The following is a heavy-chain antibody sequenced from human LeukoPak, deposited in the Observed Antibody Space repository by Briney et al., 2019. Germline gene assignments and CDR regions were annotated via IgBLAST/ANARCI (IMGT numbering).Heavy chain of an antibody. CDR3: AKDWGRTFDY. V-gene: IGHV3-43*02. J-gene: IGHJ4*02. D-gene: IGHD3-16*01. CDR2: ISGDGGWT. Sequence: GGSLRLSCAASGFTFGDYAIHWVRRAPGKGLEWVSLISGDGGWTYYADSVKGRFTISRDNSKSSLYLQMNSLRTEDTAFYYCAKDWGRTFDYWGQGTLVTVSS. CDR1: GFTFGDYA.